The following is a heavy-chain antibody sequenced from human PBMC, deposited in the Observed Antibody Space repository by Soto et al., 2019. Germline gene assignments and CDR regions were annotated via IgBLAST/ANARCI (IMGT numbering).Heavy chain of an antibody. CDR1: GGSFSGYY. CDR2: INHSGST. CDR3: ARGVRGSGWHGPYWFEP. J-gene: IGHJ5*02. Sequence: WETLSLTCAVYGGSFSGYYWSWIRQPPGKGLEWIGEINHSGSTNYNPSLKSRVTISVDTSKNQFYLKLSSVTAADTAVYYCARGVRGSGWHGPYWFEPWGQGTLVNGSS. D-gene: IGHD6-19*01. V-gene: IGHV4-34*01.